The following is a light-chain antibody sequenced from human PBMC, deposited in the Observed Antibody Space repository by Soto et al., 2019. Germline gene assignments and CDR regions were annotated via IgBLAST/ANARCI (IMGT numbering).Light chain of an antibody. V-gene: IGKV1-39*01. J-gene: IGKJ5*01. Sequence: DIQMTQSPSSLSASVGDRVTITGRASQSISSYLNWYQQKPGKAHKLLIYAASSLQSGVPSRFSGSGSGTDFTLTISSLQPEDFATYYGQQSYSTPTITFGQGTRLEIK. CDR2: AAS. CDR3: QQSYSTPTIT. CDR1: QSISSY.